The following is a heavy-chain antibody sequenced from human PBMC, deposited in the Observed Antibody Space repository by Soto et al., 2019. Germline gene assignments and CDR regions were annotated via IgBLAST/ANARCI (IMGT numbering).Heavy chain of an antibody. CDR3: ARAPTDRLRFLEWLLSRYFDY. D-gene: IGHD3-3*01. V-gene: IGHV3-21*01. CDR2: ISSSSYI. J-gene: IGHJ4*02. Sequence: GGSLRLSCAASGFTFSSYSMNWVRQAPGKGLEWVSSISSSSYIYYADSVKGRFTISRDNAKNSLYLQMNSLRAEDTAVYYCARAPTDRLRFLEWLLSRYFDYWGQGTLVTVSS. CDR1: GFTFSSYS.